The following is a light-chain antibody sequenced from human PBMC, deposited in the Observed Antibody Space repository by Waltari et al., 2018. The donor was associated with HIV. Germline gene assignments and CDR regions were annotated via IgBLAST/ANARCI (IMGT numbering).Light chain of an antibody. Sequence: SYELTQPPSVSVSPGQTASITCSGDELGDRYACWYQQKPGQSPLLVIYQDNKRPSGCPGRLSGCNSGNTATLTISGTQAMDEADYYCQARDSSTVVFGGGTKLTVL. CDR1: ELGDRY. J-gene: IGLJ2*01. CDR3: QARDSSTVV. V-gene: IGLV3-1*01. CDR2: QDN.